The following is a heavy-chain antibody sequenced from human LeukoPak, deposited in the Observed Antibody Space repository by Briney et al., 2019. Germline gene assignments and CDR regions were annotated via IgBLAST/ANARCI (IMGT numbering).Heavy chain of an antibody. J-gene: IGHJ4*02. CDR3: EVTRYSYGPSFEY. Sequence: SETLSLTCTVSGYSISSGYYWGWIRQPPGKGLEWIGSIYHSGSTYYNPSLKSRVTISLDTSKNQFSLKLSYVTAADTAVYYCEVTRYSYGPSFEYWGQGTLVTVYS. D-gene: IGHD5-18*01. CDR1: GYSISSGYY. V-gene: IGHV4-38-2*02. CDR2: IYHSGST.